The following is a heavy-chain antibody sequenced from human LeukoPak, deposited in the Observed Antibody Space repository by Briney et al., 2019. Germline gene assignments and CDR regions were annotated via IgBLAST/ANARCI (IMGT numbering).Heavy chain of an antibody. CDR2: IRYDGSNK. CDR1: GFTFSTYG. J-gene: IGHJ3*02. V-gene: IGHV3-30*02. Sequence: GGSLRLSCAASGFTFSTYGMHWVRQAPGKGLEWVAFIRYDGSNKYYADSVKGRFTISRDDSKNTLYLQMNSLSTEDTAIYYCAKVESAWFYYNIPDAFDIWGQGTMVTVSS. CDR3: AKVESAWFYYNIPDAFDI. D-gene: IGHD1-26*01.